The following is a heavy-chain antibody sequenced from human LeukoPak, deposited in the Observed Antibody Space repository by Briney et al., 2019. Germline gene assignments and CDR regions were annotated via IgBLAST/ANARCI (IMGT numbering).Heavy chain of an antibody. V-gene: IGHV3-48*03. CDR2: ISSSGSTI. J-gene: IGHJ3*02. CDR1: GFTFSSYE. D-gene: IGHD3-10*01. Sequence: PGGSLRLSCAASGFTFSSYEMNWVRQAPGKGLEWVSYISSSGSTIYYADSVKGRFTISRDNAKNSLYLQMNSLRAEDTAVYYCARKGSDAFDIWGQGTMVTVSS. CDR3: ARKGSDAFDI.